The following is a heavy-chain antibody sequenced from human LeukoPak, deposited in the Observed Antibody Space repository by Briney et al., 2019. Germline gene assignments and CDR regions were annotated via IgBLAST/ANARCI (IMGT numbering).Heavy chain of an antibody. J-gene: IGHJ3*02. CDR2: INHSGST. V-gene: IGHV4-34*01. Sequence: SETLSLTCAVYGGSFSGYYWSWIRQPPGKGLEWIGEINHSGSTNYNPSLKSRVTISVDTSKNQFSLKLSSVTAADTAMYYCARLMTSFRAFDIWGQGTMVTVSS. CDR1: GGSFSGYY. CDR3: ARLMTSFRAFDI. D-gene: IGHD2-8*01.